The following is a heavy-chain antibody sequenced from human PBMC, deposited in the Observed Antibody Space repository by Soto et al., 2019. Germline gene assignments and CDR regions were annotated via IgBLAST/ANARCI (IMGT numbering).Heavy chain of an antibody. D-gene: IGHD6-6*01. CDR1: GYTFTRSG. CDR2: ISTYNGNT. J-gene: IGHJ6*02. CDR3: ARDRPTSSIRARDYYYAMDV. V-gene: IGHV1-18*01. Sequence: ASVKVSCKASGYTFTRSGISWVRKAPGPGLEWMGWISTYNGNTKYAQKLQGRVTMTTDTSTTTGYMELRSLRSDDTAVYYCARDRPTSSIRARDYYYAMDVWGQGTTVTVSS.